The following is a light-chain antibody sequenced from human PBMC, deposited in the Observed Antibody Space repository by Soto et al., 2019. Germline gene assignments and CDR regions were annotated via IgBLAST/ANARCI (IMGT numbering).Light chain of an antibody. CDR3: TSYTASDTLV. V-gene: IGLV2-14*03. J-gene: IGLJ2*01. CDR1: SGDVGGYNY. CDR2: DVT. Sequence: QSALTQPASVSGSPGQSITIACTGTSGDVGGYNYVSWYQHHPGKAPRLMIFDVTDRPSGVSDRFSGSKSGNTASLTISGLQVEDEGDYYCTSYTASDTLVFGGGTKLTVL.